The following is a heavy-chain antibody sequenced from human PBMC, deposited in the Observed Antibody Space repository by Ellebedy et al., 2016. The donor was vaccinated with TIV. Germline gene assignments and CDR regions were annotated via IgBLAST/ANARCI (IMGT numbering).Heavy chain of an antibody. CDR2: IKQDGSEK. J-gene: IGHJ6*02. V-gene: IGHV3-7*03. CDR3: ARARGLLYEKWGGAGYGMDV. Sequence: GESLKISCAASGFTFSTYAMSWVRQAPGKGLEWVANIKQDGSEKYYVDSVKGRFNISRDNAKNSLYLQMNSLRAEDTAVYYCARARGLLYEKWGGAGYGMDVWGQGTTVSVSS. CDR1: GFTFSTYA. D-gene: IGHD1-26*01.